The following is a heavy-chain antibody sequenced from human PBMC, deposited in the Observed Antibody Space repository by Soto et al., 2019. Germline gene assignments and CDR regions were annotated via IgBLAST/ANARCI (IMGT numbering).Heavy chain of an antibody. V-gene: IGHV3-72*01. CDR1: GFTFSDRY. CDR2: TKNKANSYTA. J-gene: IGHJ4*02. D-gene: IGHD3-16*01. CDR3: TIEGAYPGPDFDY. Sequence: GGSLRLSCAASGFTFSDRYMDWVRQAPGKGLEWVGRTKNKANSYTAEYAASVKGRFTISRDYSRDSVYLQMNSLKTDDTAVYYCTIEGAYPGPDFDYWGQGTLVTVSS.